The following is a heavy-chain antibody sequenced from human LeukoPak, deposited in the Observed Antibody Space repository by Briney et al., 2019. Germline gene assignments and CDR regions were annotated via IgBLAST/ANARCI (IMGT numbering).Heavy chain of an antibody. Sequence: GGSLRLSCAASGFTFSSYAMSWARQAPGKGLEWVSTISGSGGSTYYADSVKGRFTISRDNSKNTLYLQMNSLRAEDTAVYYCAKDYDFWSGPGGYYMDVWGKGTTVTVSS. J-gene: IGHJ6*03. CDR3: AKDYDFWSGPGGYYMDV. CDR2: ISGSGGST. CDR1: GFTFSSYA. D-gene: IGHD3-3*01. V-gene: IGHV3-23*01.